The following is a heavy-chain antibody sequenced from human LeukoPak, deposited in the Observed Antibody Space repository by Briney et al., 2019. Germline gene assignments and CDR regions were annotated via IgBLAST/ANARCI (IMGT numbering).Heavy chain of an antibody. CDR3: AKCPTGYTKTFDS. Sequence: GGSLRLSCAASGFIVSSYAMSWVRQAPGKGREWVSAISGSGSKTYCADSVKGRFTISRDNSKNTLYLQMNSLRAEDTAVYYCAKCPTGYTKTFDSWGQGTLVTVSS. D-gene: IGHD6-13*01. CDR2: ISGSGSKT. J-gene: IGHJ4*02. CDR1: GFIVSSYA. V-gene: IGHV3-23*01.